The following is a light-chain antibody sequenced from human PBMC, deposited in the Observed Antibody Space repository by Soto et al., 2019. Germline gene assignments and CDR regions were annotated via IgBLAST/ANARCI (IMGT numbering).Light chain of an antibody. CDR3: GSYAGSPRYV. Sequence: QSALTQPRSVSGSPGQSVTISCTGTSSDVGGYNYVSWYQQHPGKAPKVMIYDVSERPSGVPDRFSGSKSGNTASLTISGLQAEDEADYYCGSYAGSPRYVLGTGTTLTLL. J-gene: IGLJ1*01. CDR2: DVS. CDR1: SSDVGGYNY. V-gene: IGLV2-11*01.